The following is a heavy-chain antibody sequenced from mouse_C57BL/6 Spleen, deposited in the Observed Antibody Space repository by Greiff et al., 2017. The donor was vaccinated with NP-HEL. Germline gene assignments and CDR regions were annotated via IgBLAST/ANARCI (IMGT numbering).Heavy chain of an antibody. V-gene: IGHV1-72*01. J-gene: IGHJ4*01. CDR3: ARDGYGSSYFYAMDY. D-gene: IGHD1-1*01. Sequence: QVQLQQPGAELVKPGDEVKREGKEAGGAFGRGLLVGGSQRPGRGLEWIGRIDPNSGGTKYNEKFKSKATLTVDKPSSTAYMQLSSLTSEDSAVYYCARDGYGSSYFYAMDYWGQGTSVTVSS. CDR2: IDPNSGGT. CDR1: GGAFGRGL.